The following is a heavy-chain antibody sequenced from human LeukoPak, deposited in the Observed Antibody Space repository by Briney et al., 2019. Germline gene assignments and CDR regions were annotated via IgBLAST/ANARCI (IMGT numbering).Heavy chain of an antibody. D-gene: IGHD3-22*01. V-gene: IGHV1-2*02. Sequence: ASVKVSCKASGYTFTGYYMHWVRQAPGQGLEWMGWINPNSGGTNYAQKLQGRVTMTTDTSTSTAYMELSSLRSEDTAVYYCARDQIPDYDSSGAGQYYFDYWGQGTLVTVSS. CDR3: ARDQIPDYDSSGAGQYYFDY. J-gene: IGHJ4*02. CDR1: GYTFTGYY. CDR2: INPNSGGT.